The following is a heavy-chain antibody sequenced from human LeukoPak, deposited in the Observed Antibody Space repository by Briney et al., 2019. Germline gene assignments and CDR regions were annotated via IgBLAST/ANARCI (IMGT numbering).Heavy chain of an antibody. CDR2: IYYSGST. J-gene: IGHJ6*02. CDR3: ARLRMTTVTTGGEYYYYGMDV. Sequence: SETLSLTCTVSGGSISSYYWSWIRQPPGKGLEWIGYIYYSGSTNYNPSLKSRVTISVDTSKNQFSLKLSSVTAADTAVYYCARLRMTTVTTGGEYYYYGMDVWGQGTTVTVSS. CDR1: GGSISSYY. V-gene: IGHV4-59*08. D-gene: IGHD4-17*01.